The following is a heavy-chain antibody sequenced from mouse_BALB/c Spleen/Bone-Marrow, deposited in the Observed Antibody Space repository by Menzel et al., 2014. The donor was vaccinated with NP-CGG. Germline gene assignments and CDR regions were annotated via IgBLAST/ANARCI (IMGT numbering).Heavy chain of an antibody. Sequence: DVQLVESGPELVKPGASVKISCKASGYSFTGYYMHWVKQSHVKSLEWIGRINPYNGATSYNQNFKDKASLTVDKSSSTAYMELHSLTSEDSAVYYCARRNYGSSYWYFDVWGAGTTVTVSS. V-gene: IGHV1-31*01. CDR2: INPYNGAT. D-gene: IGHD1-1*01. CDR1: GYSFTGYY. CDR3: ARRNYGSSYWYFDV. J-gene: IGHJ1*01.